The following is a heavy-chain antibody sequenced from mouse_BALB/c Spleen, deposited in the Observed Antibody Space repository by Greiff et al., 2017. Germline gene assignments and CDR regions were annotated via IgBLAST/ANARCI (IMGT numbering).Heavy chain of an antibody. CDR1: GYTFTDYV. CDR2: IYPGSGST. J-gene: IGHJ4*01. Sequence: VQLQQSGPELVKPGASVKMSCKASGYTFTDYVISWVKQRTGQGLEWIGEIYPGSGSTYYNEKFKGKATLTADKSSNTAYMQLSSLTSEDSAVYFCARCFTTVVATRGDYAMDYWGQGTSVTVSS. V-gene: IGHV1-77*01. CDR3: ARCFTTVVATRGDYAMDY. D-gene: IGHD1-1*01.